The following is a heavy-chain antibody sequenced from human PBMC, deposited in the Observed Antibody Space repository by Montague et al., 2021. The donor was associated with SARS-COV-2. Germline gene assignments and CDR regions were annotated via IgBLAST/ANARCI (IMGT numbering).Heavy chain of an antibody. CDR3: ARHDSVAEYDSSGYHYYYGMDV. D-gene: IGHD3-22*01. J-gene: IGHJ6*02. CDR2: IYFSGAA. CDR1: AGAIDNHY. Sequence: SETLSLTCTVSAGAIDNHYWSWIRQPPGKELEWIGYIYFSGAASYNPSLKSRVTISVDTSRNQFSLQLTSVTAADTAVYYCARHDSVAEYDSSGYHYYYGMDVWGQGTTVTVSS. V-gene: IGHV4-59*08.